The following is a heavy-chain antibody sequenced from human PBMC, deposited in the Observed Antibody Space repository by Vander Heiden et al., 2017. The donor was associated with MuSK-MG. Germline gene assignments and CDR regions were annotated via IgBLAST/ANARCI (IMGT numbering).Heavy chain of an antibody. CDR2: IYPGDADT. V-gene: IGHV5-51*01. CDR1: GYTFTSYW. Sequence: EVQLVQSGAEVKKPGESLNISCKGSGYTFTSYWIGWVRQMTGKGLEWMGIIYPGDADTRYSPSFQGQVTISAHKSISTAYLQWRSLKASDTAMYFCARGNIGVGGRCVTYYYGMDVWGQGTTGTVSS. CDR3: ARGNIGVGGRCVTYYYGMDV. D-gene: IGHD1-26*01. J-gene: IGHJ6*02.